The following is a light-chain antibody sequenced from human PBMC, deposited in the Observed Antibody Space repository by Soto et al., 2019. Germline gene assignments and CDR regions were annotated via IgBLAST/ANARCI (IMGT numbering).Light chain of an antibody. V-gene: IGLV2-14*03. CDR1: SSDVGAYNF. Sequence: QSALTQPVSVSGSPGQSITISCTGTSSDVGAYNFVSWYRQHPGKAPKLIIYNVSDRPSGVSNRFSGSKSANTASLTISGLQAEDEADYYCTSSTSRGTYVFGTGTKVTVL. CDR3: TSSTSRGTYV. J-gene: IGLJ1*01. CDR2: NVS.